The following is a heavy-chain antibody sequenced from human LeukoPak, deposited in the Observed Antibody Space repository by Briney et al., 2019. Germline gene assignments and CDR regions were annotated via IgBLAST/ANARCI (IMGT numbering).Heavy chain of an antibody. Sequence: SGGSLRLSCAASGFTFRSYGMHWVRQAPGKGLEWVAVISYDGSNKYYGDSVKGRFTISRDNSKNTLYLQLNSLRAEDTAVYYCARDRYGSGSYSTGLDYWGQGTLVTVSS. CDR2: ISYDGSNK. CDR1: GFTFRSYG. D-gene: IGHD3-10*01. CDR3: ARDRYGSGSYSTGLDY. V-gene: IGHV3-30*03. J-gene: IGHJ4*02.